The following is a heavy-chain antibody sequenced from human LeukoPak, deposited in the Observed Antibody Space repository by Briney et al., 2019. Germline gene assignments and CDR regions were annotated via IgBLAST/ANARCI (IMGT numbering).Heavy chain of an antibody. J-gene: IGHJ6*03. CDR1: GFTFSSYS. CDR2: ISSSSSYI. CDR3: ARGRLDYYYYMDV. Sequence: EGSLRLSCAASGFTFSSYSRNWVRQASGKGLEWLSSISSSSSYIYYADSVKGRFTISRDNAKNSLYLQMNSLRAEDTAVYYCARGRLDYYYYMDVWGKGTTVTVSS. D-gene: IGHD5-12*01. V-gene: IGHV3-21*01.